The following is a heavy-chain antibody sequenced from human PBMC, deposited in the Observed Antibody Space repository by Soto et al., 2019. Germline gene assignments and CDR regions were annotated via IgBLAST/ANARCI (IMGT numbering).Heavy chain of an antibody. V-gene: IGHV3-48*01. Sequence: EVQLMECGGGLIQPGGSLRLSCAGSGFSFDTYSMNWVRQAPGKGLEWISYIRRDGNLIYYADSVKGRFTISRDNAKNSLYRQMSSLRAEDTALYYCATEVGGEFYGSGYLVWAQGTTVTVSS. D-gene: IGHD3-10*01. CDR2: IRRDGNLI. J-gene: IGHJ6*02. CDR1: GFSFDTYS. CDR3: ATEVGGEFYGSGYLV.